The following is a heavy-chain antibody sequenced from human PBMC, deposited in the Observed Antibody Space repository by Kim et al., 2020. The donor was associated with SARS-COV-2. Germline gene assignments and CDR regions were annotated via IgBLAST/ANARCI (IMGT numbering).Heavy chain of an antibody. V-gene: IGHV3-66*02. J-gene: IGHJ4*02. CDR2: ILRGGST. CDR1: GFTVSDNY. D-gene: IGHD2-8*01. Sequence: GGSLRLSCAASGFTVSDNYMNWVRQAPGKGLEWVSIILRGGSTYYADSVKGRFVISRDSSNNTLYLQMINLATEDTAIYYCAREIRGRVNPDVLTRHFDHWGQGTLVTVSA. CDR3: AREIRGRVNPDVLTRHFDH.